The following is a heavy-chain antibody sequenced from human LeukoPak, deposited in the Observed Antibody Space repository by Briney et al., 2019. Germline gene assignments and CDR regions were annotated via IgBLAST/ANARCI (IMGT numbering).Heavy chain of an antibody. D-gene: IGHD5-24*01. CDR3: ARTLRGGYHFDY. J-gene: IGHJ4*02. V-gene: IGHV1-46*01. Sequence: ASVKVSCKASGYTFTSYGISWVRQAPGQGLEWMGIINPSGGSTSYAQKFQGRVTMTRDTSTSTVYMELSSLRSEDTAVYYCARTLRGGYHFDYWGQGTLVTVSS. CDR2: INPSGGST. CDR1: GYTFTSYG.